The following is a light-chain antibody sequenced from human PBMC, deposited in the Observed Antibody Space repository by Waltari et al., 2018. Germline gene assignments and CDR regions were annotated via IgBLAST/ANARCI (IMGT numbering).Light chain of an antibody. CDR2: DAS. CDR1: QSVSSY. Sequence: EIVLTHSPATLSLSPGARSTPSCKASQSVSSYLAWYQQKPGQAPRPLISDASNRATGIPARFSGSGSGTDFTLTISSLEPEDFAVYSYQQRSNWPLTFGPGTKVDIK. J-gene: IGKJ3*01. V-gene: IGKV3-11*01. CDR3: QQRSNWPLT.